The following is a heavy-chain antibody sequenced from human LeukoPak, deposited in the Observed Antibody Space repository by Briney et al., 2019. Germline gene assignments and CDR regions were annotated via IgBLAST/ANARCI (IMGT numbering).Heavy chain of an antibody. D-gene: IGHD2/OR15-2a*01. Sequence: SETLSLTCTVSGGSISSYYWSWIRQPPGKGLEWIGYIYYSGSTNYNPSFKSRVTISVDTSKNQFSLKLSSVTAADTAVYYCARDEALIGAFDIWGQGTVVTVSS. V-gene: IGHV4-59*01. J-gene: IGHJ3*02. CDR1: GGSISSYY. CDR3: ARDEALIGAFDI. CDR2: IYYSGST.